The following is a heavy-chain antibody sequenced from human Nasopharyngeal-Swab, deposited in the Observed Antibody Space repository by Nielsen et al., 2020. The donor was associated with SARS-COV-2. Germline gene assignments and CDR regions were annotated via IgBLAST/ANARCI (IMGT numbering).Heavy chain of an antibody. V-gene: IGHV3-30*04. CDR1: GFTFSSYA. J-gene: IGHJ4*02. CDR2: ISYDGSNK. Sequence: SCAASGFTFSSYAMHWVRQAPGKGLEWVAVISYDGSNKYYADSVKGRFTISRDNSKNTLYLQMNSLRAEDTAVYYCASDPYCSGGSCYDYWGQGTLVTVSS. D-gene: IGHD2-15*01. CDR3: ASDPYCSGGSCYDY.